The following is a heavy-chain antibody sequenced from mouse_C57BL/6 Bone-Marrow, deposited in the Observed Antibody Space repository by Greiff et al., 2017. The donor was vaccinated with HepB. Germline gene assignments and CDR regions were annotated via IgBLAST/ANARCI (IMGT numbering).Heavy chain of an antibody. CDR2: INPNNGGT. CDR3: ARERGLDYEGTWFAY. Sequence: EVQLQQSGPELVKPGASVKISCKASGYTFTDYYMNWVKQSHGKSLEWIGDINPNNGGTSYNQKFKGKATLTVDKSSSTAYMELRSLTSEDSAVYYCARERGLDYEGTWFAYWGQGTLVTVSA. V-gene: IGHV1-26*01. CDR1: GYTFTDYY. J-gene: IGHJ3*01. D-gene: IGHD2-4*01.